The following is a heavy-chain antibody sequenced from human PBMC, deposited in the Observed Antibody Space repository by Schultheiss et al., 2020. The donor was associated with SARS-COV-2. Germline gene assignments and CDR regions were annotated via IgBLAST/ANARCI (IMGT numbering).Heavy chain of an antibody. V-gene: IGHV4-4*07. J-gene: IGHJ4*02. CDR3: ARVIAAHHSDY. CDR1: GGSISNYY. CDR2: IYSSGST. Sequence: SETLSLTCTVSGGSISNYYWSWIRQPAGKGLEWIGRIYSSGSTNYNPSLKSRVTMSVDTSKNQFSLSLSSVTAADTAVYYCARVIAAHHSDYWGQGTLVTVSS. D-gene: IGHD6-6*01.